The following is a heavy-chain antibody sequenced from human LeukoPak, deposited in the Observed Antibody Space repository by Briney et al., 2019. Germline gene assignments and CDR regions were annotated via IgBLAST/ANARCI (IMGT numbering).Heavy chain of an antibody. Sequence: SETLSLTCTVSGGSISSGSAYWSWIRQPAGKGLEWIGRVYSSGSTDYNPSLKSRLSISVDTSKIQFSLRLSSVTVADTAVYYCARTPLRGATFFTSYPNWFDTWGQGTLVTVSS. CDR3: ARTPLRGATFFTSYPNWFDT. V-gene: IGHV4-61*02. CDR1: GGSISSGSAY. D-gene: IGHD3-10*01. CDR2: VYSSGST. J-gene: IGHJ5*02.